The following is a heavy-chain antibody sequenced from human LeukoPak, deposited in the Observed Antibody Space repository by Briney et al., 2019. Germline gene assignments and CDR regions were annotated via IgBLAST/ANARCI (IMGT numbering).Heavy chain of an antibody. J-gene: IGHJ4*02. Sequence: SGPTLVNPTQTLTLTCTFSGFSLSTSGLGVGWIRQPPGKALEWLALIYWDDDKRYSPSLRSRLTITKDTSKNQVVLTMTNMDPVDTATYYCAHGPYTSSWTNFDYWGQGTLVTVPS. CDR2: IYWDDDK. D-gene: IGHD6-13*01. CDR1: GFSLSTSGLG. V-gene: IGHV2-5*02. CDR3: AHGPYTSSWTNFDY.